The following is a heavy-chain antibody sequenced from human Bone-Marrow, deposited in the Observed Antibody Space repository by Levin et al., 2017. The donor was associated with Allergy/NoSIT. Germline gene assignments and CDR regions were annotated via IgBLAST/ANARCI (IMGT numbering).Heavy chain of an antibody. D-gene: IGHD3-10*01. J-gene: IGHJ4*02. CDR3: ASAGAYYFDY. CDR2: VSWNSGSI. CDR1: GFTFDNYA. Sequence: GGSLRLSCAASGFTFDNYAMHWVRQAPGKGLEWVAGVSWNSGSISYADSVKGRFTISRDNAKSSLYLQMNTLRTEDTAFYSCASAGAYYFDYWGQGTLVTVSS. V-gene: IGHV3-9*01.